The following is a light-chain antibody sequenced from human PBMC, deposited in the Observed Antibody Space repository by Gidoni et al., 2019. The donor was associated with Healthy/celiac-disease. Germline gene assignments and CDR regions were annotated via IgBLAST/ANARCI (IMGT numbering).Light chain of an antibody. J-gene: IGKJ1*01. V-gene: IGKV1-5*03. CDR2: TAS. CDR1: HSISSW. CDR3: QQYNSYSTWT. Sequence: DIQMTQSPSTLSASVGDRVTITCRASHSISSWLAWYQQKPGKAPKLLSYTASSLESGVPSRFSGSGSGTEFTLTISSLQPDDFATYYCQQYNSYSTWTFGQGTKVEIK.